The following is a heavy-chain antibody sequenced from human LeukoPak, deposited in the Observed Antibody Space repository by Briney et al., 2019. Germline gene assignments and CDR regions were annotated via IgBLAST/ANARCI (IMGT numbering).Heavy chain of an antibody. D-gene: IGHD1-26*01. CDR3: AKNGISIVDAFDI. CDR2: ISGSGGST. V-gene: IGHV3-23*01. Sequence: GGSLRLSCAASGLTFSTYAMSWVRQAPGKGLEWVSAISGSGGSTYYADSVKGRFTISRDNSKNTLYLQMNSLRAEDTAVYYCAKNGISIVDAFDIWGQGTMVTVSS. J-gene: IGHJ3*02. CDR1: GLTFSTYA.